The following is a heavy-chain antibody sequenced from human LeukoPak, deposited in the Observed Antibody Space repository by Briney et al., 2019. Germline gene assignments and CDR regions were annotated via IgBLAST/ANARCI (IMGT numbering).Heavy chain of an antibody. Sequence: ASVKVSCKASGYTFTSYGLSWVRQAPGQGLEWMGWISAYNGNTKYAQKFQGRVTMTTDTSTSTAYMELSRLRSDDTAVYYCARSALGSSSLNWGQGTLVTVSS. CDR1: GYTFTSYG. D-gene: IGHD6-13*01. CDR3: ARSALGSSSLN. CDR2: ISAYNGNT. V-gene: IGHV1-18*01. J-gene: IGHJ4*02.